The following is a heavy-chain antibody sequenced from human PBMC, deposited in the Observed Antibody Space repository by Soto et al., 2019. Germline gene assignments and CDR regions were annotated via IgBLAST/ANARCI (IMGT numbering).Heavy chain of an antibody. V-gene: IGHV3-30*18. CDR3: AKDLGYSGYGVFDY. J-gene: IGHJ4*02. CDR1: GFTFDKYY. D-gene: IGHD5-12*01. CDR2: ISYDGSNK. Sequence: QVQLVESGGGVVQPGRSLRLSCAASGFTFDKYYIHWVRQAPGKGLEWVAVISYDGSNKYYADSVKGRFTISRDNSKSALYLQMNSLRAEDTAVYYCAKDLGYSGYGVFDYWVQGTLVTVSS.